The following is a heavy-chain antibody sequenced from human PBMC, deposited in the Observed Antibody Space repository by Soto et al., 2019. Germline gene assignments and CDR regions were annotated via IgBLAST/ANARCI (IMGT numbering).Heavy chain of an antibody. CDR3: ARDSGAKLSSS. J-gene: IGHJ4*02. Sequence: SVKVSCKASGGTFSSYRFNCVRQARGQGLEWLGGIVPIYRTADYAQKFQGRVTITADESTRTVYLELSSLKSQDTALHYCARDSGAKLSSSWGQGTLVTVSS. D-gene: IGHD6-13*01. CDR2: IVPIYRTA. V-gene: IGHV1-69*13. CDR1: GGTFSSYR.